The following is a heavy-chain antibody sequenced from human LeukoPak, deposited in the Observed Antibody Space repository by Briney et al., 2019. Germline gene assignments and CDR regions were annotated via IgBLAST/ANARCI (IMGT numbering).Heavy chain of an antibody. CDR2: ISGSGGST. V-gene: IGHV3-23*01. Sequence: GGSLRLSCAASGFTFSSYAMSWVRQAPGKGLEWVSAISGSGGSTYYTDSVKGRFTISRDNSKNTLYLQMNSLRAEDTAVYYCAKVIGISGWLPFDYWGQGTLVTVSS. D-gene: IGHD6-19*01. J-gene: IGHJ4*02. CDR1: GFTFSSYA. CDR3: AKVIGISGWLPFDY.